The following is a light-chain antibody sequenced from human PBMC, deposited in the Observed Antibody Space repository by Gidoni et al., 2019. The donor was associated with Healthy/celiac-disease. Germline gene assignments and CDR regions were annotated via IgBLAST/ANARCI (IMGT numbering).Light chain of an antibody. V-gene: IGLV3-1*01. CDR1: KLGDKY. Sequence: SYELTQPPSVSVSPGQTASITCSGDKLGDKYACWYQQKPGQSPVLVIYQDSKRPSGIPERFSGYNSGNTDTLTISGTQAMDEADYYCQAWDSRTAVFGGGTKLTVL. CDR2: QDS. CDR3: QAWDSRTAV. J-gene: IGLJ2*01.